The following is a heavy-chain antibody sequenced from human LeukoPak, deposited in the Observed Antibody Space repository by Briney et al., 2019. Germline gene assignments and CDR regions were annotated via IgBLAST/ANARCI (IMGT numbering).Heavy chain of an antibody. D-gene: IGHD5-24*01. CDR3: ARDFNQGDFGNLQY. CDR2: IRYDGSNK. V-gene: IGHV3-30*02. J-gene: IGHJ4*02. CDR1: GFTFSSYG. Sequence: GGSLGLSCAASGFTFSSYGMHWVRQAPGKGLEWVAFIRYDGSNKYYADSVKGRFTISRDNSKNTLYLQMNSLRAEDTAVYYCARDFNQGDFGNLQYWGQGTLVTVSS.